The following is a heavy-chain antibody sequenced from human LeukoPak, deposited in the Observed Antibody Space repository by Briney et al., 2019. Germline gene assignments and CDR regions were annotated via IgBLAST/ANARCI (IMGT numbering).Heavy chain of an antibody. CDR1: GFTFSSYW. V-gene: IGHV3-74*01. CDR2: IDSDGRST. J-gene: IGHJ4*02. D-gene: IGHD1-1*01. Sequence: PGGSPRLSCAASGFTFSSYWMHSVRQAPGKGLVWVSRIDSDGRSTNYADSVKGRFTTSRDNAKNTLYLQMNRLRAEDTAVYYCVRGNGFDYWGQGTLVTVSS. CDR3: VRGNGFDY.